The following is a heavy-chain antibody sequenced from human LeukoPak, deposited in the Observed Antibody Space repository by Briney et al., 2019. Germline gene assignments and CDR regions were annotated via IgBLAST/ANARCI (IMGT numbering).Heavy chain of an antibody. CDR1: GFTFSSYS. CDR2: IKSNPDGGTT. CDR3: TTLSHDIHY. J-gene: IGHJ4*02. Sequence: GGSLRPSCAASGFTFSSYSKNWVRQAPGKGVEVVGRIKSNPDGGTTDAAAPVKGRFSISRDDSKNTLYLQMNSLKTEDTAVYYCTTLSHDIHYWGQGTLVTVSP. V-gene: IGHV3-15*01. D-gene: IGHD3-9*01.